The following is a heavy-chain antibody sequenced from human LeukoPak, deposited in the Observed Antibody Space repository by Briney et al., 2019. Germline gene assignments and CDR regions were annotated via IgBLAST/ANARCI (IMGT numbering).Heavy chain of an antibody. V-gene: IGHV3-48*03. D-gene: IGHD3-16*02. CDR3: ARDGPLKGADY. CDR2: ISSSGSTI. J-gene: IGHJ4*02. CDR1: GFTFSSYW. Sequence: GGSLRLSCAASGFTFSSYWMNWVRQAPGKGLEWVSYISSSGSTIYYADSVKGRFTISRDNAKNSLYLQMNSLRAEDTAVYYCARDGPLKGADYWGQGTLVTVSS.